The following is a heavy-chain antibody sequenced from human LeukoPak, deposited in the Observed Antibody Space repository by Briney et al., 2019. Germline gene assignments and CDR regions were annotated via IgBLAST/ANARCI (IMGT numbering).Heavy chain of an antibody. CDR2: ISSSSSYT. CDR1: GFTFSDYY. CDR3: ARDRRRGSYYPGAFDI. Sequence: PGGSLRLSCAASGFTFSDYYMSWIRQAPGKGLEWVSYISSSSSYTNYADSVKGRFTISRDNAKNSLYLQMNSLRAEDTAVYYCARDRRRGSYYPGAFDIWGRGTMVTVSS. V-gene: IGHV3-11*06. D-gene: IGHD1-26*01. J-gene: IGHJ3*02.